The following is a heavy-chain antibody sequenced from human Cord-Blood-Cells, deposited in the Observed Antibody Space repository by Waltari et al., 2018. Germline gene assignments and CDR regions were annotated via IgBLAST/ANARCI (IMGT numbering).Heavy chain of an antibody. CDR3: ARAKDYDILTGYTPDFDY. Sequence: QVQLVQSGAEVKKPGSSVKVSCKASGGTFSSYAISWVRQAPGQGLEWMGWMIPIFGTANYAQKFQGRVTITADESTSTAYMELSSLRSEDTAVYYCARAKDYDILTGYTPDFDYWGQGTLVTVSS. D-gene: IGHD3-9*01. CDR2: MIPIFGTA. J-gene: IGHJ4*02. V-gene: IGHV1-69*01. CDR1: GGTFSSYA.